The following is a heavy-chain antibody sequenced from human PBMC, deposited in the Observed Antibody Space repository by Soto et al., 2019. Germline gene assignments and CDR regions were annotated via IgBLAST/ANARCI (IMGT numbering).Heavy chain of an antibody. J-gene: IGHJ4*02. D-gene: IGHD3-3*01. Sequence: SVKVSCKASGGTFSSYAISWVRQAPGQGLEWMGGIIPIFGTANYAQKFQGRVTITADESTSTAYMELSSLRSEDTAVYYCARGVLRFLEATQFDYWGQGTLVTVSS. CDR3: ARGVLRFLEATQFDY. V-gene: IGHV1-69*13. CDR2: IIPIFGTA. CDR1: GGTFSSYA.